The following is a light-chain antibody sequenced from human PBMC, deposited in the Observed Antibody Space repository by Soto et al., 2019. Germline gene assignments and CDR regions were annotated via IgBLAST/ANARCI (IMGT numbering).Light chain of an antibody. CDR1: KTISSW. Sequence: VQMTQSTSTLSGSVGDRVTINCLASKTISSWLAWYQQKPGKAPKLLIYKASTLKSGVPSRFSGSGSGTEFTLTISSLQPDDFATYYCQHYNSYSEAFGQGTKVDI. J-gene: IGKJ1*01. CDR3: QHYNSYSEA. V-gene: IGKV1-5*03. CDR2: KAS.